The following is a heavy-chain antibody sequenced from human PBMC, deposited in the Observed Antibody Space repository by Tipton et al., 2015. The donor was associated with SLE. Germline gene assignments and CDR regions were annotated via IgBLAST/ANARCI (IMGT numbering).Heavy chain of an antibody. D-gene: IGHD3-22*01. CDR2: VYYSGST. V-gene: IGHV4-61*05. CDR3: ARYFYDSSGECLFDS. J-gene: IGHJ4*02. Sequence: TLSLTCTVSGGSITSSSYYWGWIRQPPGKGLEWIGYVYYSGSTNYNPSLKSRVTISVDTSKNQFSLKLTSMTPADTAVYYCARYFYDSSGECLFDSWGQGTLVTVSS. CDR1: GGSITSSSYY.